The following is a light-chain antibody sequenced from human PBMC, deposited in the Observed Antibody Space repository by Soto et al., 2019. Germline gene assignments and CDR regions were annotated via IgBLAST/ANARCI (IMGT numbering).Light chain of an antibody. CDR3: HQYHIYPVT. V-gene: IGKV1-5*03. Sequence: DIPMTQSPSTLSASVGDRVTITCRASQSVSTWLAWYQQKPGKAPKLLIHKASTLANGVPSRLSGSGSGTDFSLTISSLQPDEFATYYCHQYHIYPVTFGGGTKVEIK. CDR1: QSVSTW. CDR2: KAS. J-gene: IGKJ4*01.